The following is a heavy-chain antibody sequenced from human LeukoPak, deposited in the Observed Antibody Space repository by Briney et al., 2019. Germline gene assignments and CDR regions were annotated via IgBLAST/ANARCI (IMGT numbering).Heavy chain of an antibody. CDR2: INPNSGGT. J-gene: IGHJ4*02. Sequence: GASVKVSCKASGYTFTVYYMHWVRQATGQGLEWMGWINPNSGGTNYAQKFQGRVTMTRETSISTAYMELSRLRSDDTAVYYCARIDYTWFGELLGFDYWGQGTLVTVSS. CDR1: GYTFTVYY. V-gene: IGHV1-2*02. D-gene: IGHD3-10*01. CDR3: ARIDYTWFGELLGFDY.